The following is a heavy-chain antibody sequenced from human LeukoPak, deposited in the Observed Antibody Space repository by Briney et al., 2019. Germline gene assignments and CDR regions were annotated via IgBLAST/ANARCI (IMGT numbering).Heavy chain of an antibody. D-gene: IGHD3-16*01. CDR1: GYTFTGYY. CDR3: AREYYDYVWGSYKRFDP. J-gene: IGHJ5*02. Sequence: ASVKVSCKASGYTFTGYYMQWVRQAPGQGLEWMGWINPNSGGTNYAQKFQGRVTMTRDTSISTAYMELSRLRSDDTAVYYCAREYYDYVWGSYKRFDPWGQGTLVTVSS. V-gene: IGHV1-2*02. CDR2: INPNSGGT.